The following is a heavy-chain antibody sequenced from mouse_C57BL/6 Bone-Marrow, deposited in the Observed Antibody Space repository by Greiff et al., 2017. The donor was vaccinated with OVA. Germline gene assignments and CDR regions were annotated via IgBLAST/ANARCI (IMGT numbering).Heavy chain of an antibody. J-gene: IGHJ4*01. CDR1: GFSLTSYG. Sequence: QVQLQQSGPGLVQPSQSLSITCTVSGFSLTSYGVHWVRQSPGKGLEWLGVIWSGGSTDYNAAFISRLSISKDNSKSQVFFKMNSLQADDTAIYYCAISKDYAMDDWGQGTSVTVSS. CDR3: AISKDYAMDD. V-gene: IGHV2-2*01. CDR2: IWSGGST.